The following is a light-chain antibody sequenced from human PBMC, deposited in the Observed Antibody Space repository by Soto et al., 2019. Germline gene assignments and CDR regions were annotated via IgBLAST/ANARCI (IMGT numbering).Light chain of an antibody. CDR3: QHYDDWPPIT. J-gene: IGKJ5*01. CDR1: QSVSTK. CDR2: GAS. Sequence: ETVMTQSPATLSVSPGERATLSCRASQSVSTKLAWYQQKPGQAPRLLIYGASTRAPGIPARFSGSGSGTEFTLTVSSLQSEDFAVYYCQHYDDWPPITFSQGTRLEIK. V-gene: IGKV3D-15*01.